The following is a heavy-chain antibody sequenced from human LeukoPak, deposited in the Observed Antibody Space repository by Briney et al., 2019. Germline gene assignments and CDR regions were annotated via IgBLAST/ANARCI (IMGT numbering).Heavy chain of an antibody. V-gene: IGHV4-39*07. CDR1: GGSISSSSYY. CDR3: ARCTNYYGSGSYHPDYYGMDV. CDR2: IYYSGST. D-gene: IGHD3-10*01. J-gene: IGHJ6*02. Sequence: SETLSLTCAVSGGSISSSSYYWGWIRQPPGKGLEWIGSIYYSGSTYYNPSLKSRVTISVDTSKNQFSLKLSSVTAADTAVYYCARCTNYYGSGSYHPDYYGMDVWGQGTTVTVSS.